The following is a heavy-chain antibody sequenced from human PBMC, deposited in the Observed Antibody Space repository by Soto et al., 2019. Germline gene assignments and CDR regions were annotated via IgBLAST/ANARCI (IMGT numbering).Heavy chain of an antibody. J-gene: IGHJ4*02. V-gene: IGHV4-31*03. CDR3: ARGYYDSSGYYFDY. CDR2: IYYSGST. CDR1: GGSISSGGYY. Sequence: SETLSLTCTVSGGSISSGGYYWSWIRQHPGKGLEWIGYIYYSGSTYYNPSLKSRVTISVDTSKNQFSLKLSSVTAADTAVYYCARGYYDSSGYYFDYWGQGTLVTVSS. D-gene: IGHD3-22*01.